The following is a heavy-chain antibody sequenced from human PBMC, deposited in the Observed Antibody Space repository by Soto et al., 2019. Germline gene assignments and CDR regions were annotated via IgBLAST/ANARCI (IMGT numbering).Heavy chain of an antibody. Sequence: PSXTLSLTCAVYGGSFRGYYWSWSRQPPGKGLEWIGEINHSGSTNYNPSLKSRVTISVDTSKNQFSLKLSSVTAADTAVYYCARVRARYYFDYWGQGTLVTVSS. CDR1: GGSFRGYY. CDR3: ARVRARYYFDY. D-gene: IGHD6-6*01. J-gene: IGHJ4*02. CDR2: INHSGST. V-gene: IGHV4-34*01.